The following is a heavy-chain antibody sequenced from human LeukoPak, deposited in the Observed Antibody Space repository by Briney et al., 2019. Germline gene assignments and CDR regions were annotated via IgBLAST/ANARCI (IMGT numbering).Heavy chain of an antibody. J-gene: IGHJ4*02. Sequence: ASVKVSCKASGYTFTSYAMHWVRQAPGQGLEWMGWINPNSGGTNYAQKFQGRVTTTRDTSISTAYMELSRLRSDDTAVYYCARDFEVVTAIPWYFDYWGQGTLVTVSS. CDR3: ARDFEVVTAIPWYFDY. V-gene: IGHV1-2*02. CDR1: GYTFTSYA. D-gene: IGHD2-21*02. CDR2: INPNSGGT.